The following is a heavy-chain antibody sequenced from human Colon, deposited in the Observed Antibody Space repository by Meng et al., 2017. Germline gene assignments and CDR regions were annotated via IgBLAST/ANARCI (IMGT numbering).Heavy chain of an antibody. CDR1: GGSISSGDYY. D-gene: IGHD4-17*01. CDR2: IYYSGST. CDR3: ARDRKHYGERGWFDP. Sequence: VQRPEPGPGSLPPSQPLSSTCTVPGGSISSGDYYWSWIRQPPGKGLEWIGYIYYSGSTYSNASLKSRVTISIDRSKNQFSLKLSSVTAADTAVYYCARDRKHYGERGWFDPWGQGTLVTVSS. J-gene: IGHJ5*02. V-gene: IGHV4-30-4*01.